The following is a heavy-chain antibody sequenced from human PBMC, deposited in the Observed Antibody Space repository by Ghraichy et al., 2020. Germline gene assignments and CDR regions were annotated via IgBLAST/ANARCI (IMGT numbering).Heavy chain of an antibody. V-gene: IGHV5-51*01. CDR2: IYPGDSDT. CDR3: ARRFYAAAGTRYFDL. Sequence: GESLNISCKGSGYSFTSYWIGWVRQMPGKGLEWMGIIYPGDSDTRYSPSFQGQVTISADKSISTAYLQWSSLKASDTAMYYCARRFYAAAGTRYFDLWGRGTLVTVSS. J-gene: IGHJ2*01. D-gene: IGHD6-13*01. CDR1: GYSFTSYW.